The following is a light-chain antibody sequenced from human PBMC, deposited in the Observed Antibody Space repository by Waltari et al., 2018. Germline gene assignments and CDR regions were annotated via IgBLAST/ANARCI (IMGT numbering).Light chain of an antibody. CDR1: SSDVGGSNS. CDR3: SSYTSSNTLG. CDR2: DVS. Sequence: QSALNQPASVSGSPGQSITISCTGTSSDVGGSNSVSWYQQHPGKAPKLMIYDVSTRPSGVSNRFSGSKSGNTASLTISGLQAEDEADYYCSSYTSSNTLGFGTGTKVTVL. V-gene: IGLV2-14*03. J-gene: IGLJ1*01.